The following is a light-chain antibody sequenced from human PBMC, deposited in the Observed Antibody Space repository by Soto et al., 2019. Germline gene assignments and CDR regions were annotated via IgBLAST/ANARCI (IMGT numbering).Light chain of an antibody. V-gene: IGKV3-11*01. CDR1: QSVNSF. CDR3: QQRSNWPPIT. Sequence: EIVLTQSPATLSLSPGERATLSCRASQSVNSFLAWYQQKPGQAPRLLIYDSSKWATGIPARFSGSGSGPEFTLTISSLEPEDFAVYYCQQRSNWPPITFGQGTRLEIK. J-gene: IGKJ5*01. CDR2: DSS.